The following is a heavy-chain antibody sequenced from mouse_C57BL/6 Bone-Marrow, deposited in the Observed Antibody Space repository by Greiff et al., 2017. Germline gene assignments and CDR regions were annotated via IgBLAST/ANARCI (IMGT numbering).Heavy chain of an antibody. J-gene: IGHJ2*01. CDR2: IYWDDAK. CDR1: GFSLSTSGMG. CDR3: ARRDYYGSSYYYFDY. Sequence: QVTLKVCGPGILQSSQTLSLTCSFSGFSLSTSGMGVSWIRQPSGKGLEWLAHIYWDDAKRYNPSLKSRLTISKDTSRNQVFLKITSVDTADTATYYGARRDYYGSSYYYFDYWGQGTTLTVSS. V-gene: IGHV8-12*01. D-gene: IGHD1-1*01.